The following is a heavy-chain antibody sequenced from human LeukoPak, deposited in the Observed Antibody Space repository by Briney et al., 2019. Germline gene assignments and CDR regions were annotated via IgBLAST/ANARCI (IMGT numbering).Heavy chain of an antibody. CDR2: ISSSSSTI. D-gene: IGHD6-13*01. J-gene: IGHJ4*02. V-gene: IGHV3-48*01. Sequence: GGSLRLSCAASGFTVNSNYMNWVRQAPGKGLEWVSYISSSSSTIYYADSVKGRFTISRDNAKSSLYLQMNSLRAEDTAVYYCARVRIAAAGRAFDYWGQGTLVTVSS. CDR3: ARVRIAAAGRAFDY. CDR1: GFTVNSNY.